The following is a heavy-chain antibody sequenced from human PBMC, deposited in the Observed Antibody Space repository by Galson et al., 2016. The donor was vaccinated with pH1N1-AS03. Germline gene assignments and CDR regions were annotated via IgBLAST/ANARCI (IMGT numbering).Heavy chain of an antibody. CDR3: TRHAGGSHGFDP. J-gene: IGHJ5*02. D-gene: IGHD3-16*01. V-gene: IGHV3-73*01. CDR2: IRSKSNNSTT. CDR1: GFKFSDSS. Sequence: SLRLSCAASGFKFSDSSLHWVRQASGKRLEWVGRIRSKSNNSTTAFAASVKGRFTISRYDSKNTAYLQMNILQVNDTAVYYCTRHAGGSHGFDPWGQGTLVTVSS.